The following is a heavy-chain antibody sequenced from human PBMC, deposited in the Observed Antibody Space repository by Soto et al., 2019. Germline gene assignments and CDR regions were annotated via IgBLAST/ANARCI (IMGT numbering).Heavy chain of an antibody. CDR1: GYSFATYW. D-gene: IGHD3-10*01. CDR2: IYPGDSDT. Sequence: GESLKISCKGSGYSFATYWIGWVRRMPGKGLEWMGIIYPGDSDTRYSPSFQGQVTISVDKSITTAYLQWSSLKASDTAMYYCARIGFAYGPFDYWGQGVLVTVSS. V-gene: IGHV5-51*01. CDR3: ARIGFAYGPFDY. J-gene: IGHJ4*02.